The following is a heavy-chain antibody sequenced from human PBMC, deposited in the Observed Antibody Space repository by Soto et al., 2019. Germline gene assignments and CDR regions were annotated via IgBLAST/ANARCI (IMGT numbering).Heavy chain of an antibody. CDR1: GYTFTGFY. J-gene: IGHJ4*02. Sequence: GASVKVSCKASGYTFTGFYIQWVRQAPGQGLEWMGWINPHGGGTNYAQKFQGRVTMTRDTSISTAFMELSSLRSDDTALYYCATGVAAGTIPLLYYFDYWGQGTLVTVSS. CDR3: ATGVAAGTIPLLYYFDY. D-gene: IGHD6-13*01. V-gene: IGHV1-2*02. CDR2: INPHGGGT.